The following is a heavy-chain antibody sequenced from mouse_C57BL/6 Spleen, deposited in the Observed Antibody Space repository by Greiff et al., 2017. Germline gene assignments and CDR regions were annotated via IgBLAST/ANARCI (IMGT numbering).Heavy chain of an antibody. CDR3: ARHLYYDYDEGYAMDY. D-gene: IGHD2-4*01. V-gene: IGHV5-15*01. CDR1: GFTFSDYG. Sequence: EVQGVESGGGLVQPGGSLKLSCAASGFTFSDYGMAWVRQAPRKGPEWVAFISNLAYSIYYADTVTGRFTISRENAKNTLYLEMSSLRSEDTAMYYCARHLYYDYDEGYAMDYWGQGTSVTVSS. J-gene: IGHJ4*01. CDR2: ISNLAYSI.